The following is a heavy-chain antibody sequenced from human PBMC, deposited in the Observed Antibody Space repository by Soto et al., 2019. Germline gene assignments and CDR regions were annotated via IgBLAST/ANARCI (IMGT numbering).Heavy chain of an antibody. V-gene: IGHV4-61*01. D-gene: IGHD2-21*02. CDR3: ARWVTCGGDCYSYYYYGMDV. CDR2: IYYSGST. J-gene: IGHJ6*02. Sequence: SETLSLTCTVSGGSVSSGSYYWSWIRQPPGKGLEWIGYIYYSGSTNYNPSLKSRVTISVDTSKNQFSLKLSSVTAADTAVYYCARWVTCGGDCYSYYYYGMDVCGQGTTVTVSS. CDR1: GGSVSSGSYY.